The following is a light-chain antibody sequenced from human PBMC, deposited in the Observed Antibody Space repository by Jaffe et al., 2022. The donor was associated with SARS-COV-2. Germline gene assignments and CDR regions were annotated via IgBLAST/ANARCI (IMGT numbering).Light chain of an antibody. Sequence: DIQMTQSPSTLSASVGDRVTITCRASQSISSWLAWYQQKPGKAPKVLIYKASTLESGVPSRFSGSGSGTDFTLTISSLQPDDFATYYCQQYNSYSTFGQGTKVEI. J-gene: IGKJ1*01. V-gene: IGKV1-5*03. CDR2: KAS. CDR1: QSISSW. CDR3: QQYNSYST.